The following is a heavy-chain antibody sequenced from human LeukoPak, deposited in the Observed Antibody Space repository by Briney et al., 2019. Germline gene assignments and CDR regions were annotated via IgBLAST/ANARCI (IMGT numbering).Heavy chain of an antibody. V-gene: IGHV1-24*01. Sequence: GASVKVSCKVSGYTLTELSMHWVRQAPGKGLEWMGGFDPEDGETIYAQKFQGRVTMTEDTSTDTAYMELSSLRSEDTAVYYCATGALRGGYFDYWGQGTLVTVSS. CDR1: GYTLTELS. CDR2: FDPEDGET. D-gene: IGHD3-16*01. J-gene: IGHJ4*02. CDR3: ATGALRGGYFDY.